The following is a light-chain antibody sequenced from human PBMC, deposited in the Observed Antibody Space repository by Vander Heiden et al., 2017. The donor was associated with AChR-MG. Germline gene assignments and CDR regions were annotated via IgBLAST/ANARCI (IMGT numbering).Light chain of an antibody. CDR3: GAWDDSLSAWV. J-gene: IGLJ3*02. V-gene: IGLV1-47*01. Sequence: QSVLTQPPTASGTPGQSVPISCSGSSSNIGNNNGNWDQQVPGMAPKLLIYRNNERPSGVPDRFSGSKSGTSASLAISGLRSEDEADYCCGAWDDSLSAWVFGGGTKLTVL. CDR2: RNN. CDR1: SSNIGNNN.